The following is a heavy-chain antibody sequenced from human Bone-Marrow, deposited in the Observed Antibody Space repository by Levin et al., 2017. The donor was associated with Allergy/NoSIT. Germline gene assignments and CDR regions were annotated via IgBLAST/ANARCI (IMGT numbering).Heavy chain of an antibody. D-gene: IGHD2-2*01. V-gene: IGHV3-21*01. Sequence: ASVKVSCAASGFTFSSYSMNWVRQAPGKGLEWVSSISSSSSYIYYADSVKGRFTISRDNAKNSLYLQMNSLRAEDTAVYYCARDAVVPAFGFDPWGQGTLVTVSS. CDR3: ARDAVVPAFGFDP. J-gene: IGHJ5*02. CDR1: GFTFSSYS. CDR2: ISSSSSYI.